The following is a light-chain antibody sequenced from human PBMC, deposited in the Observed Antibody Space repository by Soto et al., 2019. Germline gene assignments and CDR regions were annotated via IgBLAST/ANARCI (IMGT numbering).Light chain of an antibody. J-gene: IGLJ2*01. CDR3: SSYTSSSIVV. CDR1: SSDVGGYNY. CDR2: EVS. V-gene: IGLV2-14*01. Sequence: QSALTQPASVSGSPGQSITISCTGTSSDVGGYNYVSWYQQHPGKAPKLMIYEVSNRPSGVSNRFSGSKSGNTASLTISGLQAEDEAAYYCSSYTSSSIVVFGRGTKVTVL.